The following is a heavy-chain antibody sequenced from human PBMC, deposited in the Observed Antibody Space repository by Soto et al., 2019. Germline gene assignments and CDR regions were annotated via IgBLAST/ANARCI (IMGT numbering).Heavy chain of an antibody. Sequence: SETLSLTCTVSGGSISSYYWSWIRQPPGKGLEWIGYIYYSGSTNYNPSLKSRVTISVDTSKNQFSLKLSSVTAADTAVYYCARGYYDILTGYPIFDYWGQGNLVTVSS. D-gene: IGHD3-9*01. V-gene: IGHV4-59*01. CDR3: ARGYYDILTGYPIFDY. CDR2: IYYSGST. CDR1: GGSISSYY. J-gene: IGHJ4*02.